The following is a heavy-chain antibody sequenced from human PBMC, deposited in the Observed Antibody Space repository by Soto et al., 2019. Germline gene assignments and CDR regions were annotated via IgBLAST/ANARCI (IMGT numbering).Heavy chain of an antibody. V-gene: IGHV4-39*01. Sequence: QMQLQESGPGLVKPSETLSLTCTVSGGSISRSTFYWGWIRQSPGKGLEWIGSIDYSGTTYYNPSLKSRGSMSVRTYRNQLSLKLTFVTAADTAVDYCARQGEIVVVEEARRGGLNWGDPWGQGTLVTVSS. CDR3: ARQGEIVVVEEARRGGLNWGDP. CDR1: GGSISRSTFY. J-gene: IGHJ5*02. CDR2: IDYSGTT. D-gene: IGHD2-21*01.